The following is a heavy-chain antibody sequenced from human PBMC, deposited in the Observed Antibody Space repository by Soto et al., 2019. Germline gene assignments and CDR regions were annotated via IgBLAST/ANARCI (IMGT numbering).Heavy chain of an antibody. CDR2: INAGNGNT. CDR3: ARDGARGYYYYYYGMDV. J-gene: IGHJ6*02. V-gene: IGHV1-3*01. Sequence: GASVKVSCKASGYTFTSYAMHWVRQAPGQRLEWMGWINAGNGNTKYSQKFKGRVTITRDTSASTAYMELSSLRSEDTAVYYCARDGARGYYYYYYGMDVWGQGTTVTVSS. D-gene: IGHD3-16*01. CDR1: GYTFTSYA.